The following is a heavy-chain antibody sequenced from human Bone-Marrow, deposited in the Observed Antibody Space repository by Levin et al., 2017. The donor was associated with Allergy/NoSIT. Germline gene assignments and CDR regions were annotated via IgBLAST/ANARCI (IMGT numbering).Heavy chain of an antibody. CDR3: ARVDWEDEGLAY. J-gene: IGHJ4*02. D-gene: IGHD3/OR15-3a*01. V-gene: IGHV1-2*02. Sequence: ASVKVSCKASGYTFTGYYMHWVRQAPGQGLEWMGWINPNSGDTNYAQKFQGRVTMTRDTSISTGYMELSRLRSDDTAVYYCARVDWEDEGLAYWGQGTLVTVSS. CDR2: INPNSGDT. CDR1: GYTFTGYY.